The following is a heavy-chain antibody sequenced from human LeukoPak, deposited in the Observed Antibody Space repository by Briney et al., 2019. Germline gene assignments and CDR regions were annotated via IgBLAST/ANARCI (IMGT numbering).Heavy chain of an antibody. V-gene: IGHV4-31*03. Sequence: SQTLSLTCTVSGGSISSGDYYWSWIRQHPGKGLEWIGYIYYTGSTYYNPSLKSRFTISIDTSKNQFSLKLTSVTAADTAVYYCARVPYCSSTSCYGWFDPWGQGTLVAVSS. CDR1: GGSISSGDYY. D-gene: IGHD2-2*01. J-gene: IGHJ5*02. CDR3: ARVPYCSSTSCYGWFDP. CDR2: IYYTGST.